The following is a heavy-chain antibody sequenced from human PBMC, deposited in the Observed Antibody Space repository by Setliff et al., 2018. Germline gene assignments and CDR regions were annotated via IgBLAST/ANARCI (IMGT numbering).Heavy chain of an antibody. CDR3: ARDPSLTGILNYYYYYYMDV. V-gene: IGHV1-18*01. D-gene: IGHD7-27*01. CDR1: GYTFTRYG. Sequence: ASVKVSCKASGYTFTRYGISWVRQAPGQGLEWMGWISVYNSNTNYAEKLRGRVTMTTDTSTSTAYMELRSLRSDDTAVYYCARDPSLTGILNYYYYYYMDVWGKGTTVTVSS. J-gene: IGHJ6*03. CDR2: ISVYNSNT.